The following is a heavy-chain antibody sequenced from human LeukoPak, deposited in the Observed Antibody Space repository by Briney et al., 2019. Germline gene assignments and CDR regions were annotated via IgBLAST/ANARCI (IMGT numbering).Heavy chain of an antibody. CDR3: ARCTRITMVRGVIITGIYYFDY. J-gene: IGHJ4*02. CDR2: INHSGST. Sequence: PSEILSLTCAVYGGSFSGCYWSWIRQPPGKGLEWIGEINHSGSTNYNPSLKSRVTISVDTSKNQFSLKLSSVTAADTAVYYCARCTRITMVRGVIITGIYYFDYWGQGTLVTVSS. CDR1: GGSFSGCY. V-gene: IGHV4-34*01. D-gene: IGHD3-10*01.